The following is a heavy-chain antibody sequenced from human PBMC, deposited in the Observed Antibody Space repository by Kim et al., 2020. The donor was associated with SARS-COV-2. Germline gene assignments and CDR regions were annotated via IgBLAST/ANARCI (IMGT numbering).Heavy chain of an antibody. J-gene: IGHJ4*02. Sequence: SETLSLTCTVSGGSISSGGYYWSWIRQHPGKGLEWIGYIYYSGSTYYNPSLKSRVTISVDTSKNQFSLQLSSVTAADTAVYYCARAATIFGVVISHFDYWGQGTLVTVSS. CDR3: ARAATIFGVVISHFDY. D-gene: IGHD3-3*01. V-gene: IGHV4-31*03. CDR2: IYYSGST. CDR1: GGSISSGGYY.